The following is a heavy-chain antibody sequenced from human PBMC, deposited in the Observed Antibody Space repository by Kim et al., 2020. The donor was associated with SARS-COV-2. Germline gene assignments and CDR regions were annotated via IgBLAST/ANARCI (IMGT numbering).Heavy chain of an antibody. V-gene: IGHV4-59*08. CDR2: IYYSGST. J-gene: IGHJ5*02. Sequence: SETLSLTCTVSGGSISSHYWNWIRQPPGKGLEWIGYIYYSGSTNYNPSLKSRVTISVDTSKNQFSLKLTSVTAADTAVYYCAKLGYCRSASCRGFDPWGQGTLVIVSS. D-gene: IGHD2-2*03. CDR3: AKLGYCRSASCRGFDP. CDR1: GGSISSHY.